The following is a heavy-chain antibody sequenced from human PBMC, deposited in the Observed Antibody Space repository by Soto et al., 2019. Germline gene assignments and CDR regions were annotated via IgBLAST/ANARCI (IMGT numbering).Heavy chain of an antibody. CDR1: GYTCTSYD. J-gene: IGHJ5*02. D-gene: IGHD6-13*01. CDR2: MNPNSGTP. Sequence: QVQLVQSGAEVKKPGASVKVSCKASGYTCTSYDINWVRQATGQGLEWMGWMNPNSGTPGYAQKFQGRVTMTRTTSISTAYMELSSLRSEDTAVYYCARGLAAAGHNWFDPWRQGTLVTVSS. CDR3: ARGLAAAGHNWFDP. V-gene: IGHV1-8*01.